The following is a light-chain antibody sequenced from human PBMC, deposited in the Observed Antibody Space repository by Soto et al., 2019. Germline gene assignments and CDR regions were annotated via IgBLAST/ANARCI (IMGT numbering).Light chain of an antibody. CDR3: GTWDSSLSVVV. Sequence: QSVLTQPPSVSAAPGQKVTISFSGSTSNIGNHYVSWYQQLPGTAPKLLIYDNSERPSGIPDRFSGSKSGTSATLGITGLQTGDEADYYCGTWDSSLSVVVFGGGTKVTVL. J-gene: IGLJ3*02. CDR1: TSNIGNHY. CDR2: DNS. V-gene: IGLV1-51*01.